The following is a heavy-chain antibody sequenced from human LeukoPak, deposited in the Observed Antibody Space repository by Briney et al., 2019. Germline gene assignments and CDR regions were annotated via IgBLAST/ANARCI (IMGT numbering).Heavy chain of an antibody. CDR1: GGSISSGGYY. CDR2: IYYSGST. J-gene: IGHJ2*01. D-gene: IGHD3-22*01. CDR3: ARGVTMIVVVIHDWYFDL. V-gene: IGHV4-31*03. Sequence: SETLSLTCTVSGGSISSGGYYWSWIRQHPGKGLEWIGYIYYSGSTHYNPSLKSRVTISVDTSKNQFSLKLSSVTAADTAVYYCARGVTMIVVVIHDWYFDLWGRGTLVTVSS.